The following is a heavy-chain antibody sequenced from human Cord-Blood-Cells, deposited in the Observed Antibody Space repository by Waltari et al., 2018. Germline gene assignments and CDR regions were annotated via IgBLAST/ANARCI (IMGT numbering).Heavy chain of an antibody. J-gene: IGHJ5*02. CDR3: AREYSGSYYRWFDP. V-gene: IGHV4-4*07. D-gene: IGHD1-26*01. Sequence: QVQLQESGPGLVKPSETLSLTCTVSGGSISSYYWSWIRQPAGKGLEWIGRIYTSGINNYNPSLKGRGTMSVDTSKNQFSLKLSSGTAADTAVYYCAREYSGSYYRWFDPWGQGTLVTVSS. CDR1: GGSISSYY. CDR2: IYTSGIN.